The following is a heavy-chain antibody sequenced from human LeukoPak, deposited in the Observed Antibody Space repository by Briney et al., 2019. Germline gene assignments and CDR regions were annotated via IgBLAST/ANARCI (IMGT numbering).Heavy chain of an antibody. CDR3: ARATIAAAGNRGSQTFDY. CDR2: IYTSGST. V-gene: IGHV4-4*07. Sequence: SETLSLTCTVSGGSISSYYWSWIRQPAGKGLEWIGRIYTSGSTNYNPSLKSRVTMSVDTSKNQFSLKLSSVTAADTAVYYCARATIAAAGNRGSQTFDYWGQGTLVTVSS. D-gene: IGHD6-13*01. CDR1: GGSISSYY. J-gene: IGHJ4*02.